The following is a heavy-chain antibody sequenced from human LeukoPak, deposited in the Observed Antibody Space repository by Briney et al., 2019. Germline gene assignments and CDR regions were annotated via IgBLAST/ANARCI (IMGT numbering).Heavy chain of an antibody. J-gene: IGHJ4*02. V-gene: IGHV1-58*01. CDR3: AATYSSSWYMLDY. D-gene: IGHD6-13*01. Sequence: ASVKVSCKASGFTFTSSAVQWVRQARGQRLEWIGWIVVGSGNTNYAQKFQERVTITRDMSTSTAYMEMSSLRSEETAVYYCAATYSSSWYMLDYWGQGTLVTVSS. CDR1: GFTFTSSA. CDR2: IVVGSGNT.